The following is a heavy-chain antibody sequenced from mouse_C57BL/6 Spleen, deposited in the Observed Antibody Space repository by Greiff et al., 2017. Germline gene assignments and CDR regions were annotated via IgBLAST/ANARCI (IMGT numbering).Heavy chain of an antibody. J-gene: IGHJ2*01. CDR2: IDPSDSYT. CDR3: ARLAHFDY. Sequence: QVQLQQPGAELVKPGASVKLSCKASGYTFTSYWMQWVKQRPGQGLEWIGEIDPSDSYTNYNQKFKGKATLTVDTSSSTAYMQLSSLTSEDSAVYYCARLAHFDYWGQGTTLTVSS. CDR1: GYTFTSYW. V-gene: IGHV1-50*01.